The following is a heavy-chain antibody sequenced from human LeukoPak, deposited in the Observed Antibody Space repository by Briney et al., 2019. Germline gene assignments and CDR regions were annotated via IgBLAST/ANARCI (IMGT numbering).Heavy chain of an antibody. V-gene: IGHV4-61*01. Sequence: SETLSLTCTVSGGSVSSGSYYWSWLRRPPGKGLEWIGYIYYSGSTNYNPSLKSRVTISVDTSKNQFSLKLSSVTAADTAVYYCARGPVNGAFDIWGQGTMVTVSS. D-gene: IGHD1-1*01. J-gene: IGHJ3*02. CDR1: GGSVSSGSYY. CDR3: ARGPVNGAFDI. CDR2: IYYSGST.